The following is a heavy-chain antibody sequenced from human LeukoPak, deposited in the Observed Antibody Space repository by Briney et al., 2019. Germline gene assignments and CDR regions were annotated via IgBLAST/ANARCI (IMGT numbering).Heavy chain of an antibody. CDR2: ISSSGSTT. D-gene: IGHD4-23*01. CDR1: GFTFSDYY. V-gene: IGHV3-11*01. Sequence: GGSLRLSCAASGFTFSDYYMSWIRQAPGNGLEWVSYISSSGSTTYYADSVKGRFTISRDNAKNSLYLQMNSLRAEDTAVYYCARDRIYGGNTEWGQGTLVTVSS. CDR3: ARDRIYGGNTE. J-gene: IGHJ4*02.